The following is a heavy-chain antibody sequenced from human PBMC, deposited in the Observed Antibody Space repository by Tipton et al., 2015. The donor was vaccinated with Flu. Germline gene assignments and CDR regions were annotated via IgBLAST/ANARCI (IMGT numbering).Heavy chain of an antibody. CDR3: ARDTSDCSGGSCDY. CDR2: IYSIGST. V-gene: IGHV3-53*01. CDR1: GFTVSTNY. D-gene: IGHD2-15*01. J-gene: IGHJ4*01. Sequence: SLRLSCAASGFTVSTNYMSWVRQAPGKGLEWVSVIYSIGSTYYADSVKGRFTISRDNSKNTLYLQMNSLRVEDTAVYYCARDTSDCSGGSCDYWGHVTLVTVAS.